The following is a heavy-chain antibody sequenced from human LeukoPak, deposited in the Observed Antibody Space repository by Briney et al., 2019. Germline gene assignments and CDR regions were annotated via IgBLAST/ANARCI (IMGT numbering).Heavy chain of an antibody. CDR1: GFTFSSYW. Sequence: GSLRLSCAASGFTFSSYWMSWLRQPPGKGLEWIGYIYYSGSTNYNPSLKSRVTISVDTSKNQFSLKLSSVTAADTAVYYCARSYYYDSSGYQDRWGQGTLVTVSS. V-gene: IGHV4-59*01. CDR2: IYYSGST. CDR3: ARSYYYDSSGYQDR. D-gene: IGHD3-22*01. J-gene: IGHJ4*02.